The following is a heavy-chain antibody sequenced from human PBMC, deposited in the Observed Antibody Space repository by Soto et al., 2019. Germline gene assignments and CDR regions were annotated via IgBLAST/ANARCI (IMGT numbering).Heavy chain of an antibody. J-gene: IGHJ4*02. V-gene: IGHV1-69*06. CDR3: ARTEVRGYYYDSSGYYGYYFDY. CDR1: GGTFSSYA. CDR2: IIPIFGTA. D-gene: IGHD3-22*01. Sequence: QVQLVQSGAELKKPGSSVNVSCKASGGTFSSYAISWVRQAPGQGLEWMGGIIPIFGTANYAQKFQGRVTITADKSTSTAYMELSSLRSEDTAVYYCARTEVRGYYYDSSGYYGYYFDYWGQGTLVTVSS.